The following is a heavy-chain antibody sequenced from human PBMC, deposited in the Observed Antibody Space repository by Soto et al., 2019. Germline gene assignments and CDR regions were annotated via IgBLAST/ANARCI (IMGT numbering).Heavy chain of an antibody. Sequence: PXESLNISCKGSGYSFTSYWIGLVRQMPGKGLEWMGIIYPGDSDTRYSPSFQGQVTISADKSISTAYLQWSSLKASDTAMYYCASSGSDTAMPHYYYYGMDVWGQGTTVTVSS. D-gene: IGHD5-18*01. CDR3: ASSGSDTAMPHYYYYGMDV. V-gene: IGHV5-51*01. J-gene: IGHJ6*02. CDR2: IYPGDSDT. CDR1: GYSFTSYW.